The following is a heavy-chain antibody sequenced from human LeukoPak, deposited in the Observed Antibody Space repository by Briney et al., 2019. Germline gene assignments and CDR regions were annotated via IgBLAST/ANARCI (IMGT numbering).Heavy chain of an antibody. V-gene: IGHV1-69*13. J-gene: IGHJ3*02. CDR1: GYTFTSYG. CDR3: ARGGLLWFGELLYHDDAFDI. CDR2: IIPIFGTA. D-gene: IGHD3-10*01. Sequence: SVKVSCKASGYTFTSYGISWVRQAPGQGLEWMGGIIPIFGTANYAQKFQGRVTITADESTSTAYMELSSLRSEDTAVYYCARGGLLWFGELLYHDDAFDIWGQGTMVTVSS.